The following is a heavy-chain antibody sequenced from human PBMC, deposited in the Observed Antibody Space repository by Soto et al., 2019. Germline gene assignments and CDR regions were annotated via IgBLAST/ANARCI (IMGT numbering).Heavy chain of an antibody. CDR3: ARGKGMEENYYYYGLDI. Sequence: ASVKVSCKASGYTFTSYYMHWVRQAPGQGLEWVGLMDPITGGTDYEERLRDRVTMTRDTSINTAYMELRRLRSEDTAVYYCARGKGMEENYYYYGLDIWGQGTTVTVSS. CDR2: MDPITGGT. D-gene: IGHD1-1*01. J-gene: IGHJ6*02. CDR1: GYTFTSYY. V-gene: IGHV1-2*02.